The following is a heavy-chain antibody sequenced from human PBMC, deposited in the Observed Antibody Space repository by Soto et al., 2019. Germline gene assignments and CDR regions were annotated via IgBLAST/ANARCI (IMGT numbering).Heavy chain of an antibody. CDR1: GGSFSGYY. J-gene: IGHJ5*02. V-gene: IGHV4-34*01. Sequence: SETMSLTCAVYGGSFSGYYWSWIRQPPGKGLEWIGEINHSGSTNYNPSLKSRVTISVDTSKNQFSLKLSSVTAADTAVYYCARRITMVRGVIGNWFDLCGQGTLVTVYS. D-gene: IGHD3-10*01. CDR3: ARRITMVRGVIGNWFDL. CDR2: INHSGST.